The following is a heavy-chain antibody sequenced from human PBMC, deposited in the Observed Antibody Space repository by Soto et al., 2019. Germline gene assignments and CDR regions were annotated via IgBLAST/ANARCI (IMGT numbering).Heavy chain of an antibody. V-gene: IGHV4-34*01. Sequence: SETLSHTCAVYGGSFSGNYWSWVRQPPGKGLEWIGETNHSGSTNYNASVKSRVTISVDTSKNQFSLKLSSVTAADTAVYYCARVLSGYYSVAFDYWGQGTLVTVSS. J-gene: IGHJ4*02. D-gene: IGHD3-3*01. CDR1: GGSFSGNY. CDR3: ARVLSGYYSVAFDY. CDR2: TNHSGST.